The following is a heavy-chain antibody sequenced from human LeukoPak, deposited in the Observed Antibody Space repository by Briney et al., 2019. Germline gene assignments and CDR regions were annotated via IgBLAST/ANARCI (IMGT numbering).Heavy chain of an antibody. J-gene: IGHJ4*02. CDR1: GFTFSDYW. CDR3: ARLHY. V-gene: IGHV3-7*01. Sequence: GESLRLSCEASGFTFSDYWMSWVRQAPGKGLEWVANIKDDGNEKTYVDSVKGRFTISRDNTKNLLYLQMNSLTAEDTAVYYCARLHYWGQGTLVIVSS. CDR2: IKDDGNEK.